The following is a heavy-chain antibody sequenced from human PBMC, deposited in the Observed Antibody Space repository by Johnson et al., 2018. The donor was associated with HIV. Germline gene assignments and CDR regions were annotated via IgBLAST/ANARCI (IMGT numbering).Heavy chain of an antibody. Sequence: EVQLVESGGGLIQPGGSLRLSCAASGFTVSSNYMSWVRQAPGKGLEWVSVIYSGGSTYYADSVKGRFTISRENAKNSLYLQMNSLRAEDTAMYYCAKANYYVYAFDIWGQGTMVTVSS. CDR2: IYSGGST. CDR1: GFTVSSNY. J-gene: IGHJ3*02. D-gene: IGHD3-10*02. CDR3: AKANYYVYAFDI. V-gene: IGHV3-66*03.